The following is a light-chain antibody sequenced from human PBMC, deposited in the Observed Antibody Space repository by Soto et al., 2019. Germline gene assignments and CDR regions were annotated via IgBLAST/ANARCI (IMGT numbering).Light chain of an antibody. CDR1: QSISSY. J-gene: IGKJ4*01. V-gene: IGKV1-39*01. CDR2: AAS. Sequence: DIQMTQSPSSLTASVGDRFTITCRASQSISSYLNWYQQKPGKAPKLLIFAASSLQSGVPSRFSGSGSGTDFILTISILQPEDFATYYCLQDYSFPLTFGGGTKVDI. CDR3: LQDYSFPLT.